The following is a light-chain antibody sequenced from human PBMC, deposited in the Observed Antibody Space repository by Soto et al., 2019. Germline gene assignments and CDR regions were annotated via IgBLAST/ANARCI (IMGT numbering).Light chain of an antibody. CDR2: GAS. CDR3: QQYNTWLWT. J-gene: IGKJ1*01. Sequence: EVVMTQSPATLSVSPGERATLSCRASQSVNANLAWYQQKPGQAPRLLIHGASNRATGIPARFSGSGIGTEFLLTISSLQSEDFAVYYCQQYNTWLWTFGQGTKVEI. CDR1: QSVNAN. V-gene: IGKV3-15*01.